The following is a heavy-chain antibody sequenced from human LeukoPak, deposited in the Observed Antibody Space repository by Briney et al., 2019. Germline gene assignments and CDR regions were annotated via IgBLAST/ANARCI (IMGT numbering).Heavy chain of an antibody. CDR3: AKAPLQDSYYYYGMDV. CDR2: TGGSGGNT. Sequence: GGSLRLSCAASGFTFTSYAMSWVCQAPGMGLEWVSATGGSGGNTYYADSVKGRFTISRDNSKNTLYLQMNSLRAEDTAVYYCAKAPLQDSYYYYGMDVWGQGTTVTVSS. J-gene: IGHJ6*02. CDR1: GFTFTSYA. V-gene: IGHV3-23*01. D-gene: IGHD4-11*01.